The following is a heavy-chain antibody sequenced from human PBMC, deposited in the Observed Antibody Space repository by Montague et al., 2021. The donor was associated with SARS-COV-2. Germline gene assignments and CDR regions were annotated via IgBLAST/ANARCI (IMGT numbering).Heavy chain of an antibody. CDR3: ASGADYYSDYRGTLRY. CDR1: GGSFRGYV. V-gene: IGHV4-34*01. D-gene: IGHD4-11*01. Sequence: SETRSLTCAGQGGSFRGYVWNWIRLSPGQGLERMGDINRSGSTNYNPSLKSRVTISADTSQNQFSLTVSSVTASDTAVYYCASGADYYSDYRGTLRYWGQGTLVSVST. J-gene: IGHJ4*02. CDR2: INRSGST.